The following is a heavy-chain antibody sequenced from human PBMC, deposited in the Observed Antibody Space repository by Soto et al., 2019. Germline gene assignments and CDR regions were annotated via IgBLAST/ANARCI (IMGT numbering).Heavy chain of an antibody. J-gene: IGHJ6*02. D-gene: IGHD6-6*01. CDR2: IYPGDSDT. V-gene: IGHV5-51*01. CDR1: GFTFSAYW. Sequence: GESLKISCEGSGFTFSAYWVAWVRQRPGKGLEWMGIIYPGDSDTRYSPSFQGQVTISADKSLRTAYLQWTSLKASDTALYYCARTRSFTLGFYYDGMDVWGQGTTVTVSS. CDR3: ARTRSFTLGFYYDGMDV.